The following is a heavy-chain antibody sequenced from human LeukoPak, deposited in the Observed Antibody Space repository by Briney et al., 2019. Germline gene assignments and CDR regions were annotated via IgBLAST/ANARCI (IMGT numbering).Heavy chain of an antibody. V-gene: IGHV3-23*01. D-gene: IGHD3-10*01. CDR1: GFSFSSYA. CDR3: ATGERMVRGDGVDY. CDR2: MKGGGGDT. J-gene: IGHJ4*02. Sequence: GGSLRLSCAASGFSFSSYAMSWVRQAPARGLEWVSSMKGGGGDTFYADSVKGRFTLSRDDSKNTLYLQMNSLRAEDTAVYFCATGERMVRGDGVDYWGQGTLVTVSS.